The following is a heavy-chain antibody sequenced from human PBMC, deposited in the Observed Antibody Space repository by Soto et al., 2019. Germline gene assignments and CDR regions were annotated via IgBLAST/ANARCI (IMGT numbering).Heavy chain of an antibody. V-gene: IGHV6-1*01. Sequence: SQTLSLTFVITGDSVSSNSAAWSVVRQSPSRGLEWLGRTYYRSKWYYEYALSVRGRITINPDTSKNQYSLQLNSATPEDTAVYFCARGEQYSGRIFDDWGQGTLVTVSS. CDR1: GDSVSSNSAA. CDR2: TYYRSKWYY. CDR3: ARGEQYSGRIFDD. J-gene: IGHJ4*01. D-gene: IGHD1-26*01.